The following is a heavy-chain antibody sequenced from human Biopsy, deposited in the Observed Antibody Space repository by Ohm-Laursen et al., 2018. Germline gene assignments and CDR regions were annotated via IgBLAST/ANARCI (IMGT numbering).Heavy chain of an antibody. D-gene: IGHD3-9*01. J-gene: IGHJ6*02. V-gene: IGHV1-2*02. CDR2: INPNSGNA. CDR3: ARVPAYPSIDGYYGLDL. CDR1: GYTFAGYY. Sequence: SVKVSCKTSGYTFAGYYLHWVRQAPGHGLEWMGWINPNSGNANCAQSFQGRLTVTRDTSISTAYMELTSLTFDDTAIYYCARVPAYPSIDGYYGLDLWGQGTTVIVSS.